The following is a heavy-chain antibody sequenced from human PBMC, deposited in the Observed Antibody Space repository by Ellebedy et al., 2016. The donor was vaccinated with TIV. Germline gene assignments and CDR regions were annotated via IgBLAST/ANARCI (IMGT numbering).Heavy chain of an antibody. CDR3: ATDGSYGDYRSPTHAFVM. CDR1: GFTFNSYW. CDR2: INQDGSDK. D-gene: IGHD4-17*01. J-gene: IGHJ3*02. Sequence: GESLKISCAASGFTFNSYWMTWVRQAPRKGLEWVAKINQDGSDKYYVESLRGRFTIARDNAKNSLYLKMNSLRGEDTAVYYCATDGSYGDYRSPTHAFVMWGQGTLVTVSS. V-gene: IGHV3-7*01.